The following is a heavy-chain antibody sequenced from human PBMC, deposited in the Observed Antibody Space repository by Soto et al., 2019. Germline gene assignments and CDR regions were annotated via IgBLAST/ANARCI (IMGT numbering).Heavy chain of an antibody. CDR3: ARERSAGTGWFDP. CDR1: GYTFTSYD. Sequence: QVQLVQSGAEVKKPGASVKVSCKASGYTFTSYDINWVRQATGQGLEWMGWMNPTSGNTGYAQKFQSRVTMTRNTSMSTAYMELSSLRSEDTAVYYCARERSAGTGWFDPWGQGTLVTVSS. J-gene: IGHJ5*02. D-gene: IGHD6-13*01. CDR2: MNPTSGNT. V-gene: IGHV1-8*01.